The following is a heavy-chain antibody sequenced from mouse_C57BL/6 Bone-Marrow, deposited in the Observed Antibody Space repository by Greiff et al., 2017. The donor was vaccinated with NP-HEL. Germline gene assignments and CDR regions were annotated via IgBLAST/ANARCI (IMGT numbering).Heavy chain of an antibody. CDR1: GYTFTSYW. D-gene: IGHD2-12*01. CDR2: IHPNSGST. J-gene: IGHJ4*01. V-gene: IGHV1-64*01. Sequence: VQLQQPGAELVKPGASVKLSCKASGYTFTSYWMHWVKQRPGQGLEWIGMIHPNSGSTNYNEKFKSKATLTVDKSSSTAYMQLSSLTSEDSAVYYCARSGLRLAMDYWGQGTSVTVSS. CDR3: ARSGLRLAMDY.